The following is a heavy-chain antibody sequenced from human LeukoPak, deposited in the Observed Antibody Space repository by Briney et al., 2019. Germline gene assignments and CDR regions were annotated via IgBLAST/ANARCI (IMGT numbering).Heavy chain of an antibody. V-gene: IGHV3-21*01. D-gene: IGHD3-10*01. J-gene: IGHJ4*02. CDR2: IGRSGFTT. Sequence: SSIGRSGFTTYYADSVKGRFTISRDNAKNSLYLQMNSLRAEDTAVYYCASSDIRFGELVDYWGQGTLVTVSS. CDR3: ASSDIRFGELVDY.